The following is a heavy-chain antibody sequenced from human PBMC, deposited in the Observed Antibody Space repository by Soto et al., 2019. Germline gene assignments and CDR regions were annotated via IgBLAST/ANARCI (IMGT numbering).Heavy chain of an antibody. D-gene: IGHD3-22*01. Sequence: GGSLRLSCAASGFTFSSYAMSWVRQAPGKGLEWVSVIYSGGSTYYADSVKGRFTISRDNSKNTLYLQMNSLRAEDTAVYYCASPDSSGYYYGYFQHWGQGTLVTVSS. V-gene: IGHV3-66*01. CDR3: ASPDSSGYYYGYFQH. CDR2: IYSGGST. CDR1: GFTFSSYA. J-gene: IGHJ1*01.